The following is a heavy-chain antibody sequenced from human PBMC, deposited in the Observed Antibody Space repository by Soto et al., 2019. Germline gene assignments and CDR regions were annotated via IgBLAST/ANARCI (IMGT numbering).Heavy chain of an antibody. V-gene: IGHV4-34*01. CDR3: ASKYGSGSYYVDY. CDR2: IYHSGDT. CDR1: GGSFSGYY. Sequence: SETLSLTCAVYGGSFSGYYWSWIRQPPGKGLEWIGEIYHSGDTNYNPSLKSRVTISVDKSKNQFSLKLNSVTAADTAVYYCASKYGSGSYYVDYWGQGTLVTVSS. D-gene: IGHD3-10*01. J-gene: IGHJ4*02.